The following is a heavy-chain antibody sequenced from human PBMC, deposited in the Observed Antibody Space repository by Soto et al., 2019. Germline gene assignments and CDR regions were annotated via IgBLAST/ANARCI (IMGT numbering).Heavy chain of an antibody. CDR3: ARLVVVVPVAHA. V-gene: IGHV4-39*02. Sequence: QLQLQESGPGLVKPSEPLSLTCSVSGGSISYNSYYWGWIRQPPGKGLEWFGGIFYTGNTYYSPSLKDLFNISVDTSKNSFSLSLTSVTAADTGVYFCARLVVVVPVAHAWGQGTLVTVPS. CDR2: IFYTGNT. D-gene: IGHD2-15*01. CDR1: GGSISYNSYY. J-gene: IGHJ5*02.